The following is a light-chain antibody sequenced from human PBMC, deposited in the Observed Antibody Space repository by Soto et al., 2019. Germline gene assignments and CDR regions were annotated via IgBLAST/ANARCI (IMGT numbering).Light chain of an antibody. CDR3: QQYGSSPHT. CDR1: QSVTSSF. CDR2: GAS. Sequence: EIVLTQSPGTLSLSRGERATLSCRASQSVTSSFLAWYQQKPGQAPRLLIYGASSRATGIPDRFSGSGSGTDFTLTISRLEPEDFAVYYCQQYGSSPHTFGGGTKVEIK. J-gene: IGKJ4*01. V-gene: IGKV3-20*01.